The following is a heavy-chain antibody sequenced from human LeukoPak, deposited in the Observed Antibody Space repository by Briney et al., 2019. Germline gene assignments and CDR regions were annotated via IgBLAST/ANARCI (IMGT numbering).Heavy chain of an antibody. CDR2: IYYSGST. D-gene: IGHD6-13*01. Sequence: PSETLSLTCTVSGGSISSGSYYWSWIRQPPGKGLEWIGSIYYSGSTYYNPSLKSRVTISVDTSKNQFSLKLSSVTAADTAVYYCARGHSSSWSPGYWGQGTLVTVSS. J-gene: IGHJ4*02. CDR1: GGSISSGSYY. V-gene: IGHV4-39*07. CDR3: ARGHSSSWSPGY.